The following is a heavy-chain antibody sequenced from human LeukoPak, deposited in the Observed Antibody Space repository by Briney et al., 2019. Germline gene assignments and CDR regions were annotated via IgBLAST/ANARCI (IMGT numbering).Heavy chain of an antibody. D-gene: IGHD3-3*01. CDR3: ARDETYYDFWSGYSYYGMDV. CDR1: GFTFSSYW. J-gene: IGHJ6*02. CDR2: IKQDGSEK. V-gene: IGHV3-7*01. Sequence: GGSLGLSCAASGFTFSSYWMSWVRQAPGKGLEWVANIKQDGSEKYYVDSVKGRFTISRDNAKNSLYLQMNSLRAEDTAVYYCARDETYYDFWSGYSYYGMDVWGQGTTVTVSS.